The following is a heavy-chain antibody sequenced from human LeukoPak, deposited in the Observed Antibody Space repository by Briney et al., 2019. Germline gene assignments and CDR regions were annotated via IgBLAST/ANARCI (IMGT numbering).Heavy chain of an antibody. CDR3: TRRYEVGGYY. Sequence: PGGSLRLSCAASGFTFRGSAMHWVRQASGKGLEWVGRIRSKANSYATAYAASVKGRFTISRDDSKNTAHLQMNRLKTEDTAVYYWTRRYEVGGYYWGQGTLVTVSS. V-gene: IGHV3-73*01. CDR2: IRSKANSYAT. J-gene: IGHJ4*02. D-gene: IGHD3-9*01. CDR1: GFTFRGSA.